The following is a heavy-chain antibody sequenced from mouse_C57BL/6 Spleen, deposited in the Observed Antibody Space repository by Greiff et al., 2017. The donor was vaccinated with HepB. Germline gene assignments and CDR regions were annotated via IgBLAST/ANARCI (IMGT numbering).Heavy chain of an antibody. Sequence: ESGPGLVKPSQSLSLTCSVTGYSITSGYYWNWIRQFPGNKLEWMGYISYDGSNNYNPSLKNRISITRDTSKNQFFLKLNSVTTADTATYYCARGGYGYEDYLDYWGQGTTLTVAS. D-gene: IGHD2-2*01. CDR2: ISYDGSN. V-gene: IGHV3-6*01. CDR3: ARGGYGYEDYLDY. J-gene: IGHJ2*01. CDR1: GYSITSGYY.